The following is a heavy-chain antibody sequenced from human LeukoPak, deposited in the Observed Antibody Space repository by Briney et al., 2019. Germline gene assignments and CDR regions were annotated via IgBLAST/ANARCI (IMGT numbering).Heavy chain of an antibody. Sequence: GASVKVSCKASGYTFTSYGISWVRQAPGQGLEWMGWISAYNGNTNYAQKLQGRVTMTTDTSTSTAYMELRSLRSDDTAVYYCARDLGYYYDSSGYYPGMIDYWGQGTLVTVSS. V-gene: IGHV1-18*01. J-gene: IGHJ4*02. CDR2: ISAYNGNT. CDR1: GYTFTSYG. D-gene: IGHD3-22*01. CDR3: ARDLGYYYDSSGYYPGMIDY.